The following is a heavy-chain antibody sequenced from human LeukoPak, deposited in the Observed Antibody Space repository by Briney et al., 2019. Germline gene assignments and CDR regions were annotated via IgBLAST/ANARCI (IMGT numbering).Heavy chain of an antibody. V-gene: IGHV3-33*06. CDR1: GFTFSSYG. CDR2: IWYDGSNK. CDR3: AKETGTPGLYYFDY. J-gene: IGHJ4*02. Sequence: PGGSLRLSCAASGFTFSSYGMHWVRQAPGKGLEWVAVIWYDGSNKYYADSVKGRFTISRDNSKNTLYLQMNSLRAEGTAVYYCAKETGTPGLYYFDYWGQGTLVTVSS. D-gene: IGHD1-1*01.